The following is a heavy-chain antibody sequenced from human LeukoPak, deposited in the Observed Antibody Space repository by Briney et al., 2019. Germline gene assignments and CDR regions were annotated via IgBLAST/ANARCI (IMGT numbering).Heavy chain of an antibody. Sequence: GESLKISCKGSGYSFTSYWIGWVRQMPGKGLEWMGIIHPGDSDTRYSPSFQGQVTISADKSISTAYLQWSSLKASDTAMYYCARRSCSSTSCSYYFDYWGQGTLVTVSS. V-gene: IGHV5-51*01. CDR3: ARRSCSSTSCSYYFDY. D-gene: IGHD2-2*01. CDR1: GYSFTSYW. CDR2: IHPGDSDT. J-gene: IGHJ4*02.